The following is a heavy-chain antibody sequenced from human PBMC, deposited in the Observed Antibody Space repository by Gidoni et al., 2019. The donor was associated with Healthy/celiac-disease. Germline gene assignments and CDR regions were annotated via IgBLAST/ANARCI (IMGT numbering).Heavy chain of an antibody. D-gene: IGHD3-22*01. J-gene: IGHJ4*02. CDR2: IYYSGST. V-gene: IGHV4-30-4*08. CDR3: ALEGYYDSSGYYYVGY. CDR1: GGSISSGDYY. Sequence: QVQLQESGPGLVKPSQTLSLTCTVSGGSISSGDYYWSWIRQPPGKGLAWIGYIYYSGSTYYNPSLKSRVTISVDTSKNQFSLKLSSVTAADTAVYYCALEGYYDSSGYYYVGYWGQGTLVTVSS.